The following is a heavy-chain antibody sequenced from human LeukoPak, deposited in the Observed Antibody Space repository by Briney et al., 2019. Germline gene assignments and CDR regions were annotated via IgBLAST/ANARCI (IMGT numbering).Heavy chain of an antibody. Sequence: GGSLRLSCAASGFTFSNYEMNWIRQAPGKGLEWISYISNSGNTKYYADSVKGRFSISRDNANNSVYLQMNNLRAEGTAVYYCAAVIDYWGQGTLVTVSS. V-gene: IGHV3-48*03. CDR3: AAVIDY. J-gene: IGHJ4*02. CDR2: ISNSGNTK. CDR1: GFTFSNYE.